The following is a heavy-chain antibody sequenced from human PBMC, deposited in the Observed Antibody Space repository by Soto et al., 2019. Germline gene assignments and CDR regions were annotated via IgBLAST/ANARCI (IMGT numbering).Heavy chain of an antibody. J-gene: IGHJ4*02. CDR3: AWSVLLWFGETPGPVGNFDS. CDR2: IIPIFGTA. Sequence: GASVKVSCKASGGTFSSYAISWVRQAPGQGLEWMGGIIPIFGTANYAQKFQGRVTITADESTTTAYMELSSLRSEDTAVYYYAWSVLLWFGETPGPVGNFDSCGQGPLVTVYS. CDR1: GGTFSSYA. V-gene: IGHV1-69*13. D-gene: IGHD3-10*01.